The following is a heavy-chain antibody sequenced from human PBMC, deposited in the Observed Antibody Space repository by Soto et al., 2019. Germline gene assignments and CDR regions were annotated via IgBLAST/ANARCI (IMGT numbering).Heavy chain of an antibody. CDR1: GYTFSSYA. D-gene: IGHD6-13*01. Sequence: ASVKVSCKASGYTFSSYAIHWVRQAPGQRLEWMGWINAGNGNTKYSQKLQDRVTITRDTSASTAYMDLSSLRSEDTAVYYCARGSIAAAGTREYFDYWGQGTLVTVSS. CDR3: ARGSIAAAGTREYFDY. V-gene: IGHV1-3*01. CDR2: INAGNGNT. J-gene: IGHJ4*02.